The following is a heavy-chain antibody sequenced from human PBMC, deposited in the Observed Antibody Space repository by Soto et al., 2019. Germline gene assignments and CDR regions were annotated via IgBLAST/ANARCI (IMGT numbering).Heavy chain of an antibody. CDR2: INPNSGGT. J-gene: IGHJ4*02. V-gene: IGHV1-2*04. CDR3: ARGVHSSSSGQDY. CDR1: GYTFTGYY. D-gene: IGHD6-6*01. Sequence: ASVKVSCKASGYTFTGYYMHWVRQAPGQGLEWMGWINPNSGGTNYAQKFQGWVTMTRDTSISTAYMELGRLRSDDTAVYYCARGVHSSSSGQDYWGQGTLVTVSS.